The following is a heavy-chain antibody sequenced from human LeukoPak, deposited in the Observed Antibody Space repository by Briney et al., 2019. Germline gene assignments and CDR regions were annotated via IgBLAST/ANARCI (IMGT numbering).Heavy chain of an antibody. CDR2: INPNSGGT. V-gene: IGHV1-2*02. J-gene: IGHJ5*02. D-gene: IGHD3-3*01. Sequence: TSVKVSCKASGYTFTGYYIHWVRQAPGQGLEWMGWINPNSGGTNYAQKFQGRVTMTRDTSISTAYMELSRLRSDDTAVYYCARDTSYYDFDPWGQGTLVTVSS. CDR1: GYTFTGYY. CDR3: ARDTSYYDFDP.